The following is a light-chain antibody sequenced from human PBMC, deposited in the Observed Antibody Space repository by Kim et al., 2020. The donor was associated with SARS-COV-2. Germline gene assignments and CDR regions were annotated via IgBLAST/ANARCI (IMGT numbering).Light chain of an antibody. CDR3: CSYAGSYTYV. J-gene: IGLJ1*01. CDR2: DVS. V-gene: IGLV2-11*01. Sequence: QSALTQPRSVSGSPGQSVTVSCTGTSSDVGGYDFVSWYQHYPGRAPKLIIYDVSKRPSGVPDRFSGSKSGNTAFLTISGLQAEDEADYYCCSYAGSYTYVFETGTKVTVL. CDR1: SSDVGGYDF.